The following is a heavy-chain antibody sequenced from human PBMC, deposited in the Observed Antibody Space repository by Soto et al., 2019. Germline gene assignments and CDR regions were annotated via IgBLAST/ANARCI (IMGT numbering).Heavy chain of an antibody. CDR2: IYYSGST. V-gene: IGHV4-59*01. Sequence: SETLSLTCTVSGGSISSYYWSWIRQPPGKGLEWIGYIYYSGSTNYNPSLKSRVTISVDTSKNQFSLKLSSVTAADTAVYYCARDAGHRLQVFPAYDGLDVWGQGTVVTVSS. J-gene: IGHJ3*01. CDR3: ARDAGHRLQVFPAYDGLDV. CDR1: GGSISSYY. D-gene: IGHD3-22*01.